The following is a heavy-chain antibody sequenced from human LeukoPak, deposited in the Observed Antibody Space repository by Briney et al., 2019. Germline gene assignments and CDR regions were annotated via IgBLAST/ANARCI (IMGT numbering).Heavy chain of an antibody. CDR2: ISYDGSNK. V-gene: IGHV3-30-3*01. J-gene: IGHJ4*02. Sequence: GRSLRLSCAASGFTFSSYAMHWVRQAPGKGLEWVAVISYDGSNKYYADSVKGRFTISRDNSKNTLYLQMNSLRAEDTAVYYCARDSPSYYDILTGHYRIGGNFDYWGQGTLVTVSS. CDR1: GFTFSSYA. D-gene: IGHD3-9*01. CDR3: ARDSPSYYDILTGHYRIGGNFDY.